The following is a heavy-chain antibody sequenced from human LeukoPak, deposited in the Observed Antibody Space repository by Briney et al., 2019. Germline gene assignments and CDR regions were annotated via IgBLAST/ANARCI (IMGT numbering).Heavy chain of an antibody. J-gene: IGHJ5*01. CDR1: GGSFSGYN. CDR2: ISHSGTT. CDR3: ARCSPKLDS. Sequence: SETLSLTCAVYGGSFSGYNWNWIRQPPGKGLEWIGEISHSGTTNYNPALKSRVTMSVDTSKNQISLKLISVTAADTAVYYCARCSPKLDSWGQGTLVTVSS. V-gene: IGHV4-34*01.